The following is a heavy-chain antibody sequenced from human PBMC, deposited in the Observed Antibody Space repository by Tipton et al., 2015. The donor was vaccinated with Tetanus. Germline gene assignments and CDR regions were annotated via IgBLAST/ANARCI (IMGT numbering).Heavy chain of an antibody. J-gene: IGHJ4*02. D-gene: IGHD3-22*01. V-gene: IGHV3-11*01. CDR1: GFTFSDYY. CDR3: ARAGFSGVVVVDFDY. CDR2: ISSSGSTI. Sequence: SLRLSCAASGFTFSDYYMSWIRQAPGKGLEWVSYISSSGSTIYYADSVKGRFTISRDNAKNSLYLQMNSLRAEDTAVYYCARAGFSGVVVVDFDYWGQGTLVTVSS.